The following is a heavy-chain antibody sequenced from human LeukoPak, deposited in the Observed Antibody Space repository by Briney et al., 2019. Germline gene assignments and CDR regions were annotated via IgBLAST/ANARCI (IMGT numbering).Heavy chain of an antibody. CDR1: GFTFSSYA. CDR2: ISYDGSNK. CDR3: ARDPNFDY. J-gene: IGHJ4*02. V-gene: IGHV3-30-3*01. Sequence: TGGSLRLSCAASGFTFSSYAMHWVRQAPGKGLEWVAVISYDGSNKYYADSVKGRFTISRDNSKNTLYLQMNSLRAEDTAVYYCARDPNFDYWGQGTLVTGSS.